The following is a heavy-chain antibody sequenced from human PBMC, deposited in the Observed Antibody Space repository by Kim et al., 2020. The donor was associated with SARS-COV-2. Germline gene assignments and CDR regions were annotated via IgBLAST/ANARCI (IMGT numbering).Heavy chain of an antibody. V-gene: IGHV3-23*01. Sequence: GGSLRLSCAASGFTFSSYAMSWVRQAPGKGLEWVSAISGSGGSTYYADSVKGRFTISRDNSKNTLYLQMNSLRAEDTAVYYCAKRYYYDSSGYYLFDYWGQGTRVTVSS. CDR2: ISGSGGST. CDR3: AKRYYYDSSGYYLFDY. J-gene: IGHJ4*02. CDR1: GFTFSSYA. D-gene: IGHD3-22*01.